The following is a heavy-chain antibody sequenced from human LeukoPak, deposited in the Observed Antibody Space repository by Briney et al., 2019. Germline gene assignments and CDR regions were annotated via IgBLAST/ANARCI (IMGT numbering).Heavy chain of an antibody. CDR2: IYYSGST. D-gene: IGHD6-6*01. CDR1: GGSISSYY. Sequence: SETLSLTCTVSGGSISSYYWSWIRQPPGKGLEWIGYIYYSGSTNYNPSLKSRVTISVDTSKNQFSLKLSSVTAADTAVYYCARSVPQPIAARPSYAFDIWGHGTMVTVSS. V-gene: IGHV4-59*01. J-gene: IGHJ3*02. CDR3: ARSVPQPIAARPSYAFDI.